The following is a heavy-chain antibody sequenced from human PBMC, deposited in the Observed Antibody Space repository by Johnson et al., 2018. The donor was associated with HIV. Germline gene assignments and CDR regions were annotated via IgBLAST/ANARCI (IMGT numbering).Heavy chain of an antibody. J-gene: IGHJ3*02. V-gene: IGHV3-7*03. Sequence: VQLVESGGGLVQPGGSLRLSCAASGFTFNKYWMSWVRQAPEKGLEWVANIKQDGSEKYYVDSVKGRFTVSRDNAKNSLYLQMNSLRAEDTALYYCAKDRAHSSNYLDAFDIWGQGTMVTVSS. D-gene: IGHD3-22*01. CDR1: GFTFNKYW. CDR3: AKDRAHSSNYLDAFDI. CDR2: IKQDGSEK.